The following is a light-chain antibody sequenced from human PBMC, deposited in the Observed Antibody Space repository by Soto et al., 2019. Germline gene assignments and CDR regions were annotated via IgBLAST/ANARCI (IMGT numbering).Light chain of an antibody. J-gene: IGKJ1*01. CDR1: QSISSW. V-gene: IGKV1-5*03. CDR2: KAS. CDR3: QQYNSYSRT. Sequence: DIQMTQSPSTLSASVGDRVTITCRASQSISSWLAWYQQKPWKAPKLLIYKASSLESGVPSRFSGSGSGTXXXXTIXXLQPXXXATYYCQQYNSYSRTFGQGTKVEIK.